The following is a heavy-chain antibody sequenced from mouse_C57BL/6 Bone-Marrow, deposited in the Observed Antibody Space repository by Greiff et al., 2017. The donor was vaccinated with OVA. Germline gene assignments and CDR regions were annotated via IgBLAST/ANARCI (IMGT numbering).Heavy chain of an antibody. D-gene: IGHD1-1*01. J-gene: IGHJ3*01. CDR1: GYTFTSYG. CDR3: ALPYYGPWFAY. V-gene: IGHV1-81*01. Sequence: QVQLQQSGAELARPGASVKLSCKASGYTFTSYGISWVKQRTGQGLEWIGEIYPRSGNTYYNEKFKGKATLTADKSSSTAYMELRSLTSEDSSVYFCALPYYGPWFAYWGQGTLVTVSA. CDR2: IYPRSGNT.